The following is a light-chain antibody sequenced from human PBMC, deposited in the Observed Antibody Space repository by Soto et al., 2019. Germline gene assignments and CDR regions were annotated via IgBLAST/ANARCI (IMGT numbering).Light chain of an antibody. V-gene: IGKV1-9*01. CDR3: QQYNSYST. J-gene: IGKJ1*01. CDR1: QGISSY. Sequence: IQLTQSPSFLSASVGDRVTITCRASQGISSYLAWYQQKPGKAPKLLIYAASTLQSGVPSRFSGSGSGTEFTLTISSLQPEDFATYYCQQYNSYSTFGQGTKVDIK. CDR2: AAS.